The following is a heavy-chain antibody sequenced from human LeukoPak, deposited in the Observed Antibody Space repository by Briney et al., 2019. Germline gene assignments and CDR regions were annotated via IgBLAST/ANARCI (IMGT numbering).Heavy chain of an antibody. V-gene: IGHV3-7*01. Sequence: PGGSLRLSCAASGFTFSSYSMNWVRQAPGKGLEWVAHINQDGSEEHYMDSVKARFTISRDNAKNPLSLQMNSLRAEDTAVYYCVRDGGVSGYDLLDYWGQGTLVTVSS. D-gene: IGHD5-12*01. CDR2: INQDGSEE. CDR3: VRDGGVSGYDLLDY. J-gene: IGHJ4*02. CDR1: GFTFSSYS.